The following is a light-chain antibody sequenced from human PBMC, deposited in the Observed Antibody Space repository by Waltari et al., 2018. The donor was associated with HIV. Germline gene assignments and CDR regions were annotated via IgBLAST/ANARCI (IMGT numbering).Light chain of an antibody. CDR1: QSVGSY. V-gene: IGKV3-11*01. CDR3: QQRSDSPPST. CDR2: DAI. J-gene: IGKJ4*01. Sequence: EIVLTQYPATLSLSPGETASQSVGSYLAWYQQKPGRAPRLLIYDAINRATGIPARFSGSGSGTDFTLTISSLEPEDFAVYYCQQRSDSPPSTFGGGTKVEI.